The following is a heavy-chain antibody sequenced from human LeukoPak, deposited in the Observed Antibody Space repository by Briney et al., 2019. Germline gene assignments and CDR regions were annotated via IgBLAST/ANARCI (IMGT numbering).Heavy chain of an antibody. J-gene: IGHJ6*03. V-gene: IGHV3-30*02. Sequence: GGSPRLSCAASGFSFSEYAMHWARQAPGKGLEWVALISYDGSDQYYADSVRGRFTISKDKSGSTLFLQMNSLRTEDTAVYFCAKERRGFYMDVWGSGTTVTVSS. CDR1: GFSFSEYA. CDR2: ISYDGSDQ. CDR3: AKERRGFYMDV.